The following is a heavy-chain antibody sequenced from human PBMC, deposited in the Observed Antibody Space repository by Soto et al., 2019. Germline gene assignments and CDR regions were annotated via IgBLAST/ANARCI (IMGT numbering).Heavy chain of an antibody. CDR1: GLTFNNAW. Sequence: PGGSLRLSCAASGLTFNNAWMNWVRQSPEKGLEWLGLIKSETDGGTTDYAAPVKGRFTISRDDSKNTLYLQINSLQIEDTAVYYCATAPGYWDGSPFDFWGQGTLVTVS. CDR2: IKSETDGGTT. CDR3: ATAPGYWDGSPFDF. V-gene: IGHV3-15*01. D-gene: IGHD3-22*01. J-gene: IGHJ4*02.